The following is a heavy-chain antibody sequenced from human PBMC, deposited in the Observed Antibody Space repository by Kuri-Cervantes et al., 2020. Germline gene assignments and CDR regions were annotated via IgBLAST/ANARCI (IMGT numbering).Heavy chain of an antibody. J-gene: IGHJ4*02. CDR1: GFTFSSYS. D-gene: IGHD6-13*01. CDR3: AREIAAAGTLTFDY. Sequence: GGSLRLSCAASGFTFSSYSMNWVRQAPGKGLEWVSSISSSSSYIYYADSVKGRFTISRDNAKNSLYLQMSSLRSEDTAAYYCAREIAAAGTLTFDYWGQGTLVTVSS. CDR2: ISSSSSYI. V-gene: IGHV3-21*04.